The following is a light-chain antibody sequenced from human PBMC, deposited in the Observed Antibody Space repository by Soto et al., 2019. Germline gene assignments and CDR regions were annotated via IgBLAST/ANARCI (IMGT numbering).Light chain of an antibody. Sequence: EIVLTQSPDTLSLSPGEGVTLSCRASQSLSSSYLGWYQQKPGLAPRLLIYGAFSRAAGIPDRFSGSGSGTDFTLTISRLEPEDFAVYYCQQYGYFPVTFGGGTKVEIK. V-gene: IGKV3-20*01. CDR1: QSLSSSY. CDR3: QQYGYFPVT. J-gene: IGKJ4*01. CDR2: GAF.